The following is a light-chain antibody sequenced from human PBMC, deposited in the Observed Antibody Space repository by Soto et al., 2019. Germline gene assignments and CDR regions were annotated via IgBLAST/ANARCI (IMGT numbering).Light chain of an antibody. V-gene: IGKV1-39*01. J-gene: IGKJ4*01. CDR1: QTVNNY. CDR3: QQTYITPLT. CDR2: GAS. Sequence: DIQMTQSPSSLSASVGDRVTITCRTSQTVNNYLNWYQHIPGNAPKLLIYGASSLQGGVPSRFSGTASGTDFTLTISNLQPEDFATYYCQQTYITPLTFGGGTKVDIK.